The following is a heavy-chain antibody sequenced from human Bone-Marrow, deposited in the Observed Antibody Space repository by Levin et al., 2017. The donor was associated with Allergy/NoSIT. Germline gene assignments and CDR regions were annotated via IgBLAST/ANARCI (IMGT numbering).Heavy chain of an antibody. J-gene: IGHJ4*02. CDR1: GLSFSNFA. CDR3: ATSTLVTLDS. V-gene: IGHV3-30*03. CDR2: IAYDGTQK. D-gene: IGHD2-21*02. Sequence: GGSLRLSCAASGLSFSNFAMHWVRQAPGKGLEWLSLIAYDGTQKYYAASAKGRFTVSRDNSKNFVILQLNDLREEDTAVYYCATSTLVTLDSWGQGILVTVSS.